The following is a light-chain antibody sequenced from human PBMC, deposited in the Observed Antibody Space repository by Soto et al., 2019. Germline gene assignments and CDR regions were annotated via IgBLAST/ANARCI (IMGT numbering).Light chain of an antibody. CDR2: EGS. CDR1: SSDVGSYDL. CDR3: CSYAGRSSWV. Sequence: QSALTQPASESGSPGQSITISCTGTSSDVGSYDLVSWYQQHPGKAPKLIIYEGSKRPSGVYSRFSGAKSGNTASLTISGLQAEDESDYYCCSYAGRSSWVFGGGTKLTVL. J-gene: IGLJ3*02. V-gene: IGLV2-23*01.